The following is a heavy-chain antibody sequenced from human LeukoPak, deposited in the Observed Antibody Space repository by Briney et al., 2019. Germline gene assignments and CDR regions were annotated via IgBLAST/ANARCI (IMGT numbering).Heavy chain of an antibody. CDR3: ARDTGWFDP. J-gene: IGHJ5*02. CDR1: GFTFSSYS. Sequence: GGSLRLSCAASGFTFSSYSMNWVRQAPGKGLEWVANIKQDGSEKYYVDSVKGRFTISRDNVKNSLYLQMNSLRAEDTAVYYCARDTGWFDPWGQGTLVTVSS. V-gene: IGHV3-7*01. D-gene: IGHD4-17*01. CDR2: IKQDGSEK.